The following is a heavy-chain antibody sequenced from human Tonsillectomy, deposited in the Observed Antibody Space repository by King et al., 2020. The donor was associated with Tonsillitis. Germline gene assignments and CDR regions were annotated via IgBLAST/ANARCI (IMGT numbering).Heavy chain of an antibody. CDR2: IKQDGSEA. J-gene: IGHJ2*01. CDR3: AGDSLTATRAFDL. D-gene: IGHD1-14*01. CDR1: GFTFSSYW. Sequence: VQLVESGGGLVQPGGSLRLSCAASGFTFSSYWMSWVRQAPGKGLEWVANIKQDGSEAYYVDSVTGRLTLSRDNAENSLYLQMNSLRAEDTAVYYCAGDSLTATRAFDLWGRGTLVTVSS. V-gene: IGHV3-7*03.